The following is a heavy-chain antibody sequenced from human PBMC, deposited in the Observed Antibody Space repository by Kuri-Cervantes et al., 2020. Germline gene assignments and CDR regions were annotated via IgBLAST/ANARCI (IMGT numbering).Heavy chain of an antibody. D-gene: IGHD6-19*01. Sequence: GESLKISCAASGFTFSSYGFHWVRQAPGKGLEWVAVIWYDGSNKYYTDSVKGRFTISRDNSKKTLYLQMNWLRAEGTAVYYCARDGSVAGTLDYYYGMDVWGQGTTVTVSS. CDR2: IWYDGSNK. V-gene: IGHV3-33*01. CDR1: GFTFSSYG. J-gene: IGHJ6*02. CDR3: ARDGSVAGTLDYYYGMDV.